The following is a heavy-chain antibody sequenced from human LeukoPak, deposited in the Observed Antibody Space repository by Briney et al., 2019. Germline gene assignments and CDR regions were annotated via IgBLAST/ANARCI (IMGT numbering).Heavy chain of an antibody. Sequence: GGSLRLSCAASGFTFSSYGMHWVRQAPGKGLEWVAVISYDGSNKYYADSVKGRFTISRDNSKNTLYLQMNSLRAEDTALYYCARGGSYGGYHSYWGQGTLVTVSS. CDR3: ARGGSYGGYHSY. J-gene: IGHJ4*02. D-gene: IGHD4-23*01. CDR1: GFTFSSYG. V-gene: IGHV3-30*03. CDR2: ISYDGSNK.